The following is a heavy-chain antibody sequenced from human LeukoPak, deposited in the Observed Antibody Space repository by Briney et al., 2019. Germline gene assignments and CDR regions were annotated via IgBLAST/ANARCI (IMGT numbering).Heavy chain of an antibody. CDR2: IYYSGST. D-gene: IGHD4-17*01. CDR1: GGSISSSSYY. CDR3: ARVRIYGDLYYYYYMDV. J-gene: IGHJ6*03. V-gene: IGHV4-39*07. Sequence: SETLSLTCTASGGSISSSSYYWGWIRQPPGKGLEWIVSIYYSGSTYYNPSRKSRITISVDTSKNQFSLKLSSVTAADTAVYYCARVRIYGDLYYYYYMDVWGEGTTVTISS.